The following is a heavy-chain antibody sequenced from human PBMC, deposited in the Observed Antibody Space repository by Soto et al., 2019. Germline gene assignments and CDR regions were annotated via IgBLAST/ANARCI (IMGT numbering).Heavy chain of an antibody. CDR1: GFTFNDFE. V-gene: IGHV3-48*03. CDR3: ARGFGRFHY. J-gene: IGHJ4*02. CDR2: IDGSGTTK. Sequence: EVQLLESGGGLVQPGGSLRLSCGVPGFTFNDFEMNWVRQAPGKGLEWLAYIDGSGTTKKYADSVRGRFTISRDNPNNSLLREMCSLSAADTYISYWARGFGRFHYWGEGNLVYVSS. D-gene: IGHD3-10*01.